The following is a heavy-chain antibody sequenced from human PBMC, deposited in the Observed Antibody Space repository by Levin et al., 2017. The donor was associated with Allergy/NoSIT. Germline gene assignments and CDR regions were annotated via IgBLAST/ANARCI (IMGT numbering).Heavy chain of an antibody. CDR3: ARQLGNFWSGYNYFDY. J-gene: IGHJ4*02. CDR1: GFTFSSYE. CDR2: ISSSGSTI. V-gene: IGHV3-48*03. D-gene: IGHD3-3*01. Sequence: GESLRISCAASGFTFSSYEMNWVRQAPGKGLEWVSYISSSGSTIYYADSVKGRFTISRDNAKNSLYLQMNSLRAEDTAVYYCARQLGNFWSGYNYFDYWGQGTLVTVSS.